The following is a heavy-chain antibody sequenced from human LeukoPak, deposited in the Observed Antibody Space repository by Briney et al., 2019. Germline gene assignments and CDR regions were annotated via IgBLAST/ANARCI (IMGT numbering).Heavy chain of an antibody. CDR1: GFTFSSYA. J-gene: IGHJ4*02. CDR2: ISYDGSNK. Sequence: GRSLRLSCAASGFTFSSYAMHWVRQAPGKGLEWVAVISYDGSNKYYADSVKGRFTISRDNSKNTPYLQMNSLRAEDTAVYYCARDRRWLQCFDYWGQGTLVTVSS. V-gene: IGHV3-30-3*01. CDR3: ARDRRWLQCFDY. D-gene: IGHD5-12*01.